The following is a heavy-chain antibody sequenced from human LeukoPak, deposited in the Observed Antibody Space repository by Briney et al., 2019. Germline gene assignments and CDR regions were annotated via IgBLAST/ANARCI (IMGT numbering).Heavy chain of an antibody. CDR1: GFTFSSYA. CDR3: ARVGSSWYRYFDY. Sequence: GGSLRLSCAASGFTFSSYAMHWVRQAPGKGLEWVAVISYDGSNKYYADSVKGRFTISRDNSKNTLYLQVNSLRAEDTAVYYRARVGSSWYRYFDYWGQGTLVTVSS. V-gene: IGHV3-30*04. CDR2: ISYDGSNK. D-gene: IGHD6-13*01. J-gene: IGHJ4*02.